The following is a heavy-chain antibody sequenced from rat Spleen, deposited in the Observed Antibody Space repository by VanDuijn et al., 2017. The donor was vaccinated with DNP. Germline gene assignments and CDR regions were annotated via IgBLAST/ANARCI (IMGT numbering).Heavy chain of an antibody. Sequence: EVQLVESGGDLVQPGRSLKLSCVDSGFTFNNYWMTWIRQVPGKGLEWVASISATGGSTSYRDSVKGRFTISRDNARSTLYLQMDSLRSEDTATYYCTTDFERGYWGQGVMVTVSS. V-gene: IGHV5-31*01. CDR3: TTDFERGY. D-gene: IGHD1-11*01. CDR1: GFTFNNYW. J-gene: IGHJ2*01. CDR2: ISATGGST.